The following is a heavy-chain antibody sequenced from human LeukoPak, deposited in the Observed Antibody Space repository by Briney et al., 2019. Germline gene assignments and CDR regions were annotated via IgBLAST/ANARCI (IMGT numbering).Heavy chain of an antibody. CDR3: ARVPGGGNPFDY. V-gene: IGHV1-8*01. CDR2: MNPNSGNT. CDR1: GYTFASYD. J-gene: IGHJ4*02. Sequence: ASVKVSCKASGYTFASYDINWVRQATGQGLEWMGWMNPNSGNTGYAQKFQGRVTMTRNTSISTAYMELSSLRSEDTAVYYCARVPGGGNPFDYWGQGTLVTVSS. D-gene: IGHD4-23*01.